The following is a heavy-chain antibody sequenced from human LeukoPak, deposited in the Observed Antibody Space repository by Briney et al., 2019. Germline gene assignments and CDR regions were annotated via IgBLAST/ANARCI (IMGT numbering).Heavy chain of an antibody. CDR1: GGSISSYY. CDR3: ARDGTSGRALDY. J-gene: IGHJ4*02. Sequence: KPSETLSLTCTVSGGSISSYYWSWILQPPGKGLEWIAFISDSGGTNYHPSLKSRLTISVDTSKNQLSLRLSSVTAADTAVYYCARDGTSGRALDYWGQGTLVTVSS. CDR2: ISDSGGT. D-gene: IGHD1-26*01. V-gene: IGHV4-59*01.